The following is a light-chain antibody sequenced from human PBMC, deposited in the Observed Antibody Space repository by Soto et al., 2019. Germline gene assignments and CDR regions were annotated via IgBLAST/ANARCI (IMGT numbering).Light chain of an antibody. CDR3: SSYTSTNTLYV. CDR1: SSDVGGYNY. Sequence: QSALTQPASVSGSPGQSISISCTGTSSDVGGYNYVSWYQQHPGKAPKLLIYDVNNRPSGVSDRFSGSKSGNTASLTISGLQAEDEADYFCSSYTSTNTLYVFGTGTKVTVL. CDR2: DVN. V-gene: IGLV2-14*03. J-gene: IGLJ1*01.